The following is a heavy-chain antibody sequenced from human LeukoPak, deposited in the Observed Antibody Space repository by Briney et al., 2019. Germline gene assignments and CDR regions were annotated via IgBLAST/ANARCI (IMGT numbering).Heavy chain of an antibody. CDR1: GYTFTGYY. Sequence: ASVKVSCKASGYTFTGYYMHWVRQAPGQGLEWMGWINPNSGGTNYAQKFQGRVTMTRDTSISTAYMELSRLRSDDTAVYYCARDHARAWFGEQKAEYFQHWGQGTLVTVSS. D-gene: IGHD3-10*01. J-gene: IGHJ1*01. CDR3: ARDHARAWFGEQKAEYFQH. V-gene: IGHV1-2*02. CDR2: INPNSGGT.